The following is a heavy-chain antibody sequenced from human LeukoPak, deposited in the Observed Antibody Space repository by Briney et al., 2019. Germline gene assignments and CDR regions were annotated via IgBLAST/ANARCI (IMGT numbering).Heavy chain of an antibody. CDR2: IYFSGGT. Sequence: PSETLSLTCTVSGDSISSSNCYWGWIRQPPGKGLEWIGSIYFSGGTYYNASLKSRVTISVDTSKNQFSLKVRSVTAADTAVYFCARVISPESYFYFFEYYYMDVWGKGATVTVSS. CDR1: GDSISSSNCY. D-gene: IGHD3-10*01. CDR3: ARVISPESYFYFFEYYYMDV. J-gene: IGHJ6*03. V-gene: IGHV4-39*07.